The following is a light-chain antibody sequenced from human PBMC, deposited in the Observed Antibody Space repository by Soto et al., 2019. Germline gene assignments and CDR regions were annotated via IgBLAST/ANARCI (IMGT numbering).Light chain of an antibody. CDR2: DVT. CDR3: SSSTHSNTVV. CDR1: SGDIGAYDH. Sequence: QSVLTQPASVSGSPGQSVILSCSGTSGDIGAYDHVAWFQQHPGEVPKLLLRDVTNRPPGVSGRFSGSKSGNTAYLTISGLRPEDEADYYCSSSTHSNTVVFGGGTKLTVL. J-gene: IGLJ3*02. V-gene: IGLV2-14*03.